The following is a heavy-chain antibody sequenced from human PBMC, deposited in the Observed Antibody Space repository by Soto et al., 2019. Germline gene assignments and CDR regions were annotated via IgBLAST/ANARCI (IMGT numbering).Heavy chain of an antibody. V-gene: IGHV4-30-2*01. CDR2: TYHSGSP. CDR3: ARAHYGDYGYGMDV. Sequence: PSETLSLTCAVSVGSISSGGYTWTWIRQPPGQGLEWIGYTYHSGSPYYNPSLKSRVTISVDRSKNQFSLKLSSVTAADTAVYYCARAHYGDYGYGMDVWGQGTTVTVSS. CDR1: VGSISSGGYT. J-gene: IGHJ6*02. D-gene: IGHD4-17*01.